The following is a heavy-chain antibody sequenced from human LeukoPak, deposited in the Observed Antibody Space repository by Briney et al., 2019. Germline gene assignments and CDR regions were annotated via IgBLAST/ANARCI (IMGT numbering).Heavy chain of an antibody. J-gene: IGHJ6*03. CDR2: IIPILGIA. CDR3: ARCLAAASIYYYYMDV. CDR1: GGTFSSYA. Sequence: ASVKVSCKASGGTFSSYAISWVRQAPGQGLEWMGRIIPILGIANYAQKFQGRVTITADKSTSTAYMELSSLRSEDTAVYYCARCLAAASIYYYYMDVWGKGTTVTVSS. D-gene: IGHD6-13*01. V-gene: IGHV1-69*04.